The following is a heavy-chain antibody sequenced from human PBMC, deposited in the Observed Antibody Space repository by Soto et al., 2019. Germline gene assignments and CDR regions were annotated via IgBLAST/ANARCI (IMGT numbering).Heavy chain of an antibody. V-gene: IGHV3-21*01. CDR3: ARHYSSGSSSFDY. Sequence: GSLRLSCAASGFTFSSYNMDWVRQAPGKGLEWVSSLSSSSGYIYYADSVKGRFTISRDNAKNSLYLKMNSLRVEDTVVYYCARHYSSGSSSFDYWGHGTLVTVSS. D-gene: IGHD3-10*01. J-gene: IGHJ4*01. CDR1: GFTFSSYN. CDR2: LSSSSGYI.